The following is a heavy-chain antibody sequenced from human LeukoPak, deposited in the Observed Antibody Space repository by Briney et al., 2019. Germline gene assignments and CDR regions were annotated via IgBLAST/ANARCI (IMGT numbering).Heavy chain of an antibody. CDR1: GYSFTSYW. V-gene: IGHV5-51*01. CDR3: ARVHSSGRADAFDI. CDR2: IYPGDSDT. D-gene: IGHD6-19*01. Sequence: GESLKISCKGSGYSFTSYWIGWVRQLPGKGLEWMGIIYPGDSDTRYRPSFQGQGTISADKSISTAYLQRSGLKASDTAMYYCARVHSSGRADAFDIWGQGTMVTVSS. J-gene: IGHJ3*02.